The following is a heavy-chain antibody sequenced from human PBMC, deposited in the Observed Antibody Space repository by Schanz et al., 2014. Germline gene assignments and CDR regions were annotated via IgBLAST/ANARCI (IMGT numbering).Heavy chain of an antibody. CDR1: GGTFSSYT. CDR3: ASSGAGYSSSWDFDY. V-gene: IGHV1-69*09. Sequence: QVQLVQSGAEVKKPGSSVKVSCTASGGTFSSYTISWIRQAPGQGLEWMGRIIPDLAIADYAQKFQGRVTITADKSTFTAYMDVSSLRSEDTAVYYCASSGAGYSSSWDFDYWGQGTLVTVSS. J-gene: IGHJ4*02. CDR2: IIPDLAIA. D-gene: IGHD6-13*01.